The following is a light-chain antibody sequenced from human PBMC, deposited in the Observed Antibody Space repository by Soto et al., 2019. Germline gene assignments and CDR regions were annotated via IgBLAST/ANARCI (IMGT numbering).Light chain of an antibody. Sequence: DIVMTQSPDSLAVSLGERATINCKSSQSLLYSSNNKNYLAWYQQKPGHPPKLLIYWASTRESGVPDRFSGSGSGTDFTLTISSLQAEDVAVYYCQEYYDTPYTFGPGTKVDIQ. J-gene: IGKJ3*01. CDR3: QEYYDTPYT. CDR1: QSLLYSSNNKNY. CDR2: WAS. V-gene: IGKV4-1*01.